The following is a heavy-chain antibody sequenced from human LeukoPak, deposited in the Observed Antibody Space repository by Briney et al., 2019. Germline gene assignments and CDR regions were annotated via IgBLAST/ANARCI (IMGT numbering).Heavy chain of an antibody. CDR2: ISSSSSYI. Sequence: GGSLRLSCAASGFTFTIYSMNWVRQAPGKGLEWVSSISSSSSYIYYADSVKGRFTISRDNAKNSLYLQMNSLRAEDTAVYYCATPEGHEGDMWFDPWGQGTLVTVSS. D-gene: IGHD3-16*01. J-gene: IGHJ5*02. CDR1: GFTFTIYS. CDR3: ATPEGHEGDMWFDP. V-gene: IGHV3-21*04.